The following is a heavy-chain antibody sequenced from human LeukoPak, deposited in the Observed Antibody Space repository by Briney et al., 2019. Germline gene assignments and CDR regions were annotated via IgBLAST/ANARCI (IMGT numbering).Heavy chain of an antibody. CDR1: GVSFSGYY. CDR2: INHSGST. D-gene: IGHD4-17*01. V-gene: IGHV4-34*01. J-gene: IGHJ5*02. Sequence: SETLSLTCAVYGVSFSGYYWSWIRQPPGKGLEWIGEINHSGSTNYNPSLKSRVTISVDTSKNQFSLKLSSVTAADTAVYYCARVPRTVRWFDPWGQGTLVTVSS. CDR3: ARVPRTVRWFDP.